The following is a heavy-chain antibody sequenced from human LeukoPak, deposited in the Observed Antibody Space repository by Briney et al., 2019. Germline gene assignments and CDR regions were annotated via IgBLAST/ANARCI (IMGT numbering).Heavy chain of an antibody. J-gene: IGHJ4*02. CDR1: GGSISSGADY. D-gene: IGHD4-17*01. CDR2: ISSSSSTI. V-gene: IGHV3-11*04. Sequence: LSLTCTVSGGSISSGADYWSWVRQAPGKGLEWVSYISSSSSTIYYADSVKGRFTISRDNAKNSLYLQMNSLRAEDTAVYYCAREDLDYGDPVDWGQGTLVTVSS. CDR3: AREDLDYGDPVD.